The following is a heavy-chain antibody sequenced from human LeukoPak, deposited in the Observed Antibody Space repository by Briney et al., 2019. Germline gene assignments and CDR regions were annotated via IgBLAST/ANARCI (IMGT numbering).Heavy chain of an antibody. CDR2: IIPILGIA. Sequence: SVKVSYTASGGTFSSYAISWVRQAPGQGLEWMGRIIPILGIANYAQKFQGRVTITADKSTSTAYMELRSLRSEDTSVYYCATRRDYYYGMDVWGQGTTVTVSS. J-gene: IGHJ6*02. V-gene: IGHV1-69*04. CDR1: GGTFSSYA. CDR3: ATRRDYYYGMDV.